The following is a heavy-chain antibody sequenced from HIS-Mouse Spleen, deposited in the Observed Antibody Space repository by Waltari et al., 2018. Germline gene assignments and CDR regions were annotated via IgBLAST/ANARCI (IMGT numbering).Heavy chain of an antibody. CDR3: AHRPGDREAFDY. J-gene: IGHJ4*02. Sequence: QINLKESGPTLVQPTQTLTLTCTFSGFSLSTSGVGVAWIRQPPGKALGWLALIYWDDAKRYRQYRKSRVTITKDTHKNPVVLTTTNMDTVDTATYCCAHRPGDREAFDYWGQGSLVTVAS. D-gene: IGHD1-26*01. CDR1: GFSLSTSGVG. CDR2: IYWDDAK. V-gene: IGHV2-5*02.